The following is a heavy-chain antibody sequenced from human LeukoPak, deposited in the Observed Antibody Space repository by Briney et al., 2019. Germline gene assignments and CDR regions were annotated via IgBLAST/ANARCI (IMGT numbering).Heavy chain of an antibody. CDR3: ARGLARKGGIAAVWVWFDP. V-gene: IGHV1-18*01. J-gene: IGHJ5*02. CDR2: ISAYNGNT. CDR1: GYTFTSHG. D-gene: IGHD6-13*01. Sequence: GASVKVSCKASGYTFTSHGISWVRQAPGQGLEWMGWISAYNGNTNYAQNLQGRVTMTTDTSTSTAYMELRSLRSDDTAVYYCARGLARKGGIAAVWVWFDPWGQGTLVTVSS.